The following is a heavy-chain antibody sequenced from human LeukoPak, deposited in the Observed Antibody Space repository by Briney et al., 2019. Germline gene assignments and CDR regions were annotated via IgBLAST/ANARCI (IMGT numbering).Heavy chain of an antibody. Sequence: PGGSLRLSCAASGFTFSRYWMRWVRQTPGKGLEWVANIKQDGSEKYYVDSVKGRFTISRDNANNTVYLQMNNLRTEDTAVYYCARGLPNYYGMDVWGQGTTVTVSS. CDR1: GFTFSRYW. CDR2: IKQDGSEK. J-gene: IGHJ6*02. V-gene: IGHV3-7*01. CDR3: ARGLPNYYGMDV.